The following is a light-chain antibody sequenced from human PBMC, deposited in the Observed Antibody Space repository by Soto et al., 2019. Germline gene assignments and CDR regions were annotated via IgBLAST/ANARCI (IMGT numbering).Light chain of an antibody. CDR3: LQDYHFPYT. CDR1: QGIRDD. CDR2: AAS. J-gene: IGKJ2*01. V-gene: IGKV1-6*01. Sequence: AIQMTQSPSSLSASVGDRVTITCRASQGIRDDLAWYQQKPGEAPKLLIYAASSLQGGVPSRFSGSGSVTDFTLTISSVQPEDFATYYCLQDYHFPYTFGQGTHLEIK.